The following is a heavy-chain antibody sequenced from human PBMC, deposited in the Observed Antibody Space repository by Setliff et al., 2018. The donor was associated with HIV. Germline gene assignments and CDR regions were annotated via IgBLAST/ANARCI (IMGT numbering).Heavy chain of an antibody. CDR3: ARIVPATISDFYYYMDV. CDR1: GYTFTSYD. D-gene: IGHD2-2*01. CDR2: MNPNSGNT. J-gene: IGHJ6*01. V-gene: IGHV1-8*03. Sequence: ASVKVSCKASGYTFTSYDINWVRQATGQGLEWMGWMNPNSGNTGYAQKFQGRVTITRNTSISTAYMELSSLRSEDTAVYYCARIVPATISDFYYYMDVWGQGTTVTVSS.